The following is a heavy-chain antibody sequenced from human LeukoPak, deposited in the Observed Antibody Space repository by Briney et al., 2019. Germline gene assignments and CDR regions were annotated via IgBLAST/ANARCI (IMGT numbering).Heavy chain of an antibody. Sequence: GGSLTLSCAASGLTFSSHTMNWVRHAPGKGLEWVAAISSSSRDILYADSVKGRFSISRDNTQNSLSLQMSSLKAEDTAVYYCVREAAATLFDYWGQGTLVTVSS. D-gene: IGHD1-26*01. J-gene: IGHJ4*02. CDR3: VREAAATLFDY. CDR2: ISSSSRDI. CDR1: GLTFSSHT. V-gene: IGHV3-21*01.